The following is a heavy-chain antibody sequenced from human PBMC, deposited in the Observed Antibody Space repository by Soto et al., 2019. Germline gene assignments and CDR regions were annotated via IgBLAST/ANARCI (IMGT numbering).Heavy chain of an antibody. V-gene: IGHV2-70*04. CDR3: ARGTTVGETAHYYYYGMDV. J-gene: IGHJ6*02. CDR1: GFSLRTSGMR. CDR2: IDWDDDK. Sequence: SGPTLVNPTQTLTLTCTFSGFSLRTSGMRVSWIRQPPGKALEWLARIDWDDDKFYSTSLRTRLTISKDTSKNQVVLTMTSMYPVDTATYYCARGTTVGETAHYYYYGMDVWGQGTKVTVSS. D-gene: IGHD4-4*01.